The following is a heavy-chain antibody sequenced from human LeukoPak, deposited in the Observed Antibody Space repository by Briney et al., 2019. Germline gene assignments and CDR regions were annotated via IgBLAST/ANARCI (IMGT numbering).Heavy chain of an antibody. CDR1: GFTFSSYW. V-gene: IGHV3-74*01. CDR2: IDSDGSST. J-gene: IGHJ4*02. CDR3: TRGWFGVDY. D-gene: IGHD3-10*01. Sequence: GGSLRLSCAASGFTFSSYWMHWVRQAPGKGLVWVSRIDSDGSSTTYADSVKGRFTISRDNAKNTLFLQMNSLRAEDTAVYYCTRGWFGVDYWGQGTLVTVSS.